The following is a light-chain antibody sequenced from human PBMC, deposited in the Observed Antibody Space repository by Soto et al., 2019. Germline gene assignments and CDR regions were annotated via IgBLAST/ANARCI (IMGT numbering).Light chain of an antibody. CDR1: ESVGTN. CDR2: GAS. CDR3: QQWIRWT. V-gene: IGKV3-15*01. J-gene: IGKJ1*01. Sequence: EIVMTQSPDTLSVSPGDRATLSSRASESVGTNVAWFQQRPGQAPRLLIYGASTRVAGIPARFSGSGSETEFTLTISSLPSEDFAIYHCQQWIRWTFGQGTRLELK.